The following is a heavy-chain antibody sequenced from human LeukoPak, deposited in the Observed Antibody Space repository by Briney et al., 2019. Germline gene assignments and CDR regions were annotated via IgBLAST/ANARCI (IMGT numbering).Heavy chain of an antibody. D-gene: IGHD3-10*02. V-gene: IGHV4-59*08. Sequence: PSETLSLTCTVSGGSISSYYWSWIRQPPGKGLERIGYIYYSGSTYYNPSLKSRVTISVDTSKNQFSLKLSSVTAADTAVYYCASSIVRGVIITLPYYFDYWGQGTLVTVSS. CDR2: IYYSGST. J-gene: IGHJ4*02. CDR3: ASSIVRGVIITLPYYFDY. CDR1: GGSISSYY.